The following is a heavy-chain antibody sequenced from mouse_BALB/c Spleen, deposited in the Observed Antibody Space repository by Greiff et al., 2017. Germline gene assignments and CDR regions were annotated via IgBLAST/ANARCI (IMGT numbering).Heavy chain of an antibody. CDR3: ARQGITTRDY. Sequence: EVHLVESGGDLVKPGGSLKLSCAASGFTFSSYGMSWVRQTPDKRLEWVATISSGGSYTYYPDSVKGRFTISRDNAKNTLYLQMSSLKSEDTAMYYCARQGITTRDYWGQGTTLTVSS. V-gene: IGHV5-6*01. D-gene: IGHD2-4*01. CDR2: ISSGGSYT. J-gene: IGHJ2*01. CDR1: GFTFSSYG.